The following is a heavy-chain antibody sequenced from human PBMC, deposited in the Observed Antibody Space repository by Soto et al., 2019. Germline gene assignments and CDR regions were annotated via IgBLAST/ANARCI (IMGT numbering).Heavy chain of an antibody. J-gene: IGHJ4*02. CDR1: GFSFGDYA. CDR2: IRREAYGATV. Sequence: GGSLRLSCAASGFSFGDYAMNWFRQAPGKGLEWVAFIRREAYGATVEYGASVKGRFTISRDDSKSIAYLQMNSLKSEDSAVYYCSRDARDYYHNRGKLFDYWGKGTRVTVS. D-gene: IGHD3-22*01. CDR3: SRDARDYYHNRGKLFDY. V-gene: IGHV3-49*03.